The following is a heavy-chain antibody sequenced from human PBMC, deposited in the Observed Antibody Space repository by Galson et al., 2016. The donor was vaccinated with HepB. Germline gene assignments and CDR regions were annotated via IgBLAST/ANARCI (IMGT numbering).Heavy chain of an antibody. D-gene: IGHD4-23*01. CDR1: GFTFSSYW. J-gene: IGHJ4*02. Sequence: SLRLSCAASGFTFSSYWMHWVRQAPGKGLVWVSRTNSDGSSTTYADSVKGRFTISRDNAKNTLYLQTNSLRAEDTAVYYCARAPTRYYGGNSGHLFDSWGQGTLVTVSS. V-gene: IGHV3-74*01. CDR2: TNSDGSST. CDR3: ARAPTRYYGGNSGHLFDS.